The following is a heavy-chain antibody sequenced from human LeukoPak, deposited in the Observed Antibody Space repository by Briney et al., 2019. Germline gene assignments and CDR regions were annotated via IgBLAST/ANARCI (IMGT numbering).Heavy chain of an antibody. D-gene: IGHD3-10*01. CDR3: ARAQAQAYGSGSYYIPVISGSDY. CDR2: INPSGGST. V-gene: IGHV1-46*01. J-gene: IGHJ4*02. Sequence: ASVKVSCKAFGYTFTSNYMHWVRQAPGQGLEWMGIINPSGGSTSYAQKFQGRVTMTRDTSTSTVYMELSSLRSEDTAVYYCARAQAQAYGSGSYYIPVISGSDYWGQGTLVTVSS. CDR1: GYTFTSNY.